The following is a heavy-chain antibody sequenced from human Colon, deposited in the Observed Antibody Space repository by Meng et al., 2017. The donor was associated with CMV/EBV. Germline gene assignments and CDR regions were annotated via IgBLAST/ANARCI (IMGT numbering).Heavy chain of an antibody. CDR3: AGKKWDGSGYPVFRH. CDR2: IGHTSLTI. J-gene: IGHJ1*01. CDR1: GLTFSESC. Sequence: SGLTFSESCINWIRQAPGKGLGWLSYIGHTSLTIYCTDSVKGRCTISRDNAKSSVYLQMDSLRVDDTAVYYCAGKKWDGSGYPVFRHWGQGILVTVSS. V-gene: IGHV3-11*01. D-gene: IGHD3-3*01.